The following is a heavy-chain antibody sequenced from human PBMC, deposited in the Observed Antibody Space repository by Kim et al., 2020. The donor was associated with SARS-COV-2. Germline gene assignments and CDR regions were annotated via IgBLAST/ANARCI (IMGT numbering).Heavy chain of an antibody. J-gene: IGHJ5*02. D-gene: IGHD1-26*01. V-gene: IGHV1-46*01. Sequence: YPHKLQGRVAITRDTSAGAVYMELSSLRAEATAVYYCATSIVGATGWFDPWGQGTLVTVSS. CDR3: ATSIVGATGWFDP.